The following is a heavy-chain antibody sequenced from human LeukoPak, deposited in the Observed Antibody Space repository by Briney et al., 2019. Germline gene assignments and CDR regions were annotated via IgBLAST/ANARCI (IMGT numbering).Heavy chain of an antibody. CDR2: IIPIFGTA. CDR1: GYTFTSYY. V-gene: IGHV1-69*05. CDR3: ARLLGSYAFDI. D-gene: IGHD2-21*01. Sequence: SVKVSCKASGYTFTSYYMHWVRQAPGQGLEWMGRIIPIFGTANYAQKFQGRVTITTDESTSTAYMELSSLRSEDTAVYYCARLLGSYAFDIWGQGTMVTVSS. J-gene: IGHJ3*02.